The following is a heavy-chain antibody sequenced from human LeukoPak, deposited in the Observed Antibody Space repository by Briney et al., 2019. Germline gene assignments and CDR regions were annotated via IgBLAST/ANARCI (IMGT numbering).Heavy chain of an antibody. V-gene: IGHV2-5*01. Sequence: SGPTLVNPTQTLTLTCSFSGFSLTPNGVGVAWLRQPPGKALEWLAVIYWNDHKRYTPSLENRLTIIKDTSKNQVVLTMTNMDPADTATYFCAHRDKSFGVIKNENWFDPWGPGTPVTVSS. CDR1: GFSLTPNGVG. CDR2: IYWNDHK. D-gene: IGHD3-3*01. CDR3: AHRDKSFGVIKNENWFDP. J-gene: IGHJ5*02.